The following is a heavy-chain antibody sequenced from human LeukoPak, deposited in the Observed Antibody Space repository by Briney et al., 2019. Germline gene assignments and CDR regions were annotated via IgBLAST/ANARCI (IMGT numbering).Heavy chain of an antibody. V-gene: IGHV1-2*02. J-gene: IGHJ3*02. Sequence: ASVKVSCKASGYTFTGYYMHWVRQAPGQGLEWMGWINPNSGGTNYAQKFQGRVTMTRDTSISTAYMVLSRLRSDDTAVYYCARDSILYHNSIFPDIWGQGTMVTVSS. D-gene: IGHD2-8*01. CDR3: ARDSILYHNSIFPDI. CDR1: GYTFTGYY. CDR2: INPNSGGT.